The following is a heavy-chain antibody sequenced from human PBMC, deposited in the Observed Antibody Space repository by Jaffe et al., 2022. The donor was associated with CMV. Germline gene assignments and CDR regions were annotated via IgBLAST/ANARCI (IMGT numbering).Heavy chain of an antibody. CDR2: ISASGTAM. V-gene: IGHV3-48*02. D-gene: IGHD3-10*01. Sequence: EVQLVESGGGLIQPGGSLRLSCAASGFTFSSYSMHWFRQAPGKGPEWVSYISASGTAMHYADSVKGRFTTSRDNAKNSLYLHMNSLTDEDTAMYYCAAGGAFEDRPPWGQGTLVTVFS. CDR1: GFTFSSYS. J-gene: IGHJ5*02. CDR3: AAGGAFEDRPP.